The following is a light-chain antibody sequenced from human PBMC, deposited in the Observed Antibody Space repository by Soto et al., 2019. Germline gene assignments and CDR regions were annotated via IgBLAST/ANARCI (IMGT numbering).Light chain of an antibody. CDR1: QSISSY. J-gene: IGKJ4*01. CDR2: AAS. Sequence: DIQMTQSPSSLSASVGDRGTITCRASQSISSYLNWYQQKPGKAPKLLIYAASSLQSGVPSRFSGSASGKGLTLTIRSLKPEDFATYYCKQRYSTSXALTSGGWTKV. CDR3: KQRYSTSXALT. V-gene: IGKV1-39*01.